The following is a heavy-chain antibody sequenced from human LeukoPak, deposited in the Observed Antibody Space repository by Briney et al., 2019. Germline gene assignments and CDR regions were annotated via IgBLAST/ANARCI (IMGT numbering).Heavy chain of an antibody. Sequence: SETLSLTCTVSGGSISSYYWGWIRQPPGKGLEWIGSIYHSGSTYYNPSLKSRVTISVDTSKNQFSLKLSSVTAADTAVYYCAGAGDTYYYDSSGPCDYWGQGTLVTVSS. CDR3: AGAGDTYYYDSSGPCDY. J-gene: IGHJ4*02. CDR2: IYHSGST. CDR1: GGSISSYY. V-gene: IGHV4-38-2*02. D-gene: IGHD3-22*01.